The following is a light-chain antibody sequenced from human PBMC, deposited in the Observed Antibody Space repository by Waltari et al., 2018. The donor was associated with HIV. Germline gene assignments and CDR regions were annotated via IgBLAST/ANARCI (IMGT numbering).Light chain of an antibody. V-gene: IGLV2-8*01. CDR3: SSYAGRHVYV. CDR1: SSDVGLYNF. J-gene: IGLJ1*01. Sequence: QSALSQPPSASGSPGQSVTVSCTGTSSDVGLYNFVSWYQHHPGEAPQVIIYEVNKRPSGVPDRCSGSKSGNTASLTVSGLQPEDEADYYCSSYAGRHVYVFGTGTTVTVL. CDR2: EVN.